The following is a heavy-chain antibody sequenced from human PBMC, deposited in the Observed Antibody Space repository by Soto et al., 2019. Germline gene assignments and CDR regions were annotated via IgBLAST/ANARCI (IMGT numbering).Heavy chain of an antibody. Sequence: EVQLVESGGGLVQPGGSLKLSCAASGFTFSGSVMYWVRQASGKGLEWVGRIRSKTNGYATTYAEMVKGRFTISRDDSKNTAYLQMNSLKTEDTAVYYCSAVDTSMALDYWGQGTLVTVSS. CDR3: SAVDTSMALDY. D-gene: IGHD5-18*01. CDR2: IRSKTNGYAT. J-gene: IGHJ4*02. V-gene: IGHV3-73*02. CDR1: GFTFSGSV.